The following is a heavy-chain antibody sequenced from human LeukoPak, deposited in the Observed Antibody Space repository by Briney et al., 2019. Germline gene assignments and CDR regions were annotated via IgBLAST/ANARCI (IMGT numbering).Heavy chain of an antibody. V-gene: IGHV4-39*07. Sequence: SETLSLTCAVSGGSISSTSYYWGWIRQPPGKGLEWIGSIYYSGSTYYNPSLKSRVTISVDTSKNQFSLKLSSVTAADTAVYYCARGLLSVPYSSGWYSPRVPFDYWGQGTLVTVSS. CDR1: GGSISSTSYY. CDR3: ARGLLSVPYSSGWYSPRVPFDY. CDR2: IYYSGST. D-gene: IGHD6-19*01. J-gene: IGHJ4*02.